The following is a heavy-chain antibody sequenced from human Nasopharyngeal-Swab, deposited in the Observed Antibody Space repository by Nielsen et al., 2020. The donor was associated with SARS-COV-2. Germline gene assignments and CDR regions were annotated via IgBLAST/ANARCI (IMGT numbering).Heavy chain of an antibody. D-gene: IGHD6-13*01. CDR1: GITFNNYA. Sequence: GESLKISCAASGITFNNYAMSWVRQGPGKGLEWVSALSAPGNPYYADSVKGRFTISRDSSQNTLYLQMNSLRAEDTAVYYCAKAHGNSWYSSLDYWGQGTLVTVSS. CDR2: LSAPGNP. CDR3: AKAHGNSWYSSLDY. V-gene: IGHV3-23*01. J-gene: IGHJ4*02.